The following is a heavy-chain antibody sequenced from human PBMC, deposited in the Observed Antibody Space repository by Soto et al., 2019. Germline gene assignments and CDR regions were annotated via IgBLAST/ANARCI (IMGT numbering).Heavy chain of an antibody. CDR2: IYYSGST. V-gene: IGHV4-31*03. J-gene: IGHJ3*02. CDR1: GGSISSGGYY. CDR3: ARASPVIVDIVPNALMPAAFDI. D-gene: IGHD5-12*01. Sequence: SETLSLTCTVSGGSISSGGYYWSWIRQHPGKGLEWIGYIYYSGSTYYNPSLKSRVTISVDTSKNQFSLKLSSVTAADTAVYYCARASPVIVDIVPNALMPAAFDIWGQGTMVTVSS.